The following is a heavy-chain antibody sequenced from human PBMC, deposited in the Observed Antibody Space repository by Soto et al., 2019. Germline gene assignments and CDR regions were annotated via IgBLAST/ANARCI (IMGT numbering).Heavy chain of an antibody. CDR3: ARQYSSGWSTLSSTGALDY. J-gene: IGHJ4*02. Sequence: GGSLRLSCAASGFIFSSYGMHWVRQAPGKGLEWVAVIWYDGSNKYYADSVKGRFTISRDNSKNTLYLQMNSLRAEDTAVYYCARQYSSGWSTLSSTGALDYWGQGTLVTVSS. V-gene: IGHV3-33*01. CDR2: IWYDGSNK. CDR1: GFIFSSYG. D-gene: IGHD6-19*01.